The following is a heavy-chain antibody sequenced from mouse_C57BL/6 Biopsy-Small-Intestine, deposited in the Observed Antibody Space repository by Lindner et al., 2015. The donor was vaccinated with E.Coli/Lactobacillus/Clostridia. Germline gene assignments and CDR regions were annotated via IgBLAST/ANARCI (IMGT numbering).Heavy chain of an antibody. Sequence: VQLQESGAELVKPGASVKISCKASGYSFTDYNMNWVKQSNGKGLEWIGRIYPGDGDTNYNGKFKGKATLTADKSSSTAYMQLSSLTSEDSAVYFCARGYGSRFDYWGQGTTLTVSS. V-gene: IGHV1-82*01. J-gene: IGHJ2*01. CDR2: IYPGDGDT. D-gene: IGHD1-1*01. CDR1: GYSFTDYN. CDR3: ARGYGSRFDY.